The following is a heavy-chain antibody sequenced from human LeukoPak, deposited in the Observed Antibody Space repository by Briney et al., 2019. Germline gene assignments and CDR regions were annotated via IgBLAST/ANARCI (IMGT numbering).Heavy chain of an antibody. CDR3: ARHARIAVAGYDY. Sequence: PSETLSLTCAVYGGSFSGYYWSWIRQPPGKGLEWIGEINHSGSTNYNPSLKSRVTISVDTSKNQFSLKLSSVTAADTAVYYCARHARIAVAGYDYWGQGTLVTVSS. V-gene: IGHV4-34*01. CDR2: INHSGST. CDR1: GGSFSGYY. J-gene: IGHJ4*02. D-gene: IGHD6-19*01.